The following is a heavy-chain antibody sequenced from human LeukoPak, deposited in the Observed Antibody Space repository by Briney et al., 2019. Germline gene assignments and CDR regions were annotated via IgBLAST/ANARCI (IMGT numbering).Heavy chain of an antibody. CDR1: GFTFSSYS. V-gene: IGHV3-21*01. D-gene: IGHD4-17*01. Sequence: PGGSLRLSCAASGFTFSSYSMNWVRQAPGKGLEWVSSISSSSSYIYYADSVKGRFTISRDNAKNSLYLQMNSLRAEDTAVYYCARESGGDDRFDYWGQGTLVTVSS. CDR3: ARESGGDDRFDY. J-gene: IGHJ4*02. CDR2: ISSSSSYI.